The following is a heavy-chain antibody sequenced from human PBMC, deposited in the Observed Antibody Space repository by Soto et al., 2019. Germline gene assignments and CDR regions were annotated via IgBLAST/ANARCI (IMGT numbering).Heavy chain of an antibody. Sequence: EVRLVESGGGLVQRGGSLRLSCAASGFTFSSYAMTWVRQAPGKGLEWVSIISVRGGGTYYGDSVKGRFTISRDTSINPLYLQMTRLRVEDTAVYYCAKARPYIAAAGTVGMDVWGQGTTVTVSS. V-gene: IGHV3-23*04. D-gene: IGHD6-13*01. CDR1: GFTFSSYA. J-gene: IGHJ6*02. CDR3: AKARPYIAAAGTVGMDV. CDR2: ISVRGGGT.